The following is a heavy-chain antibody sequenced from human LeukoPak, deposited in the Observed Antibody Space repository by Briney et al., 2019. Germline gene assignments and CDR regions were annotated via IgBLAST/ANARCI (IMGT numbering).Heavy chain of an antibody. Sequence: GGSLRLSCAASGFTSGTYWMSWVRQAPGKGLEWVANIKQDGSEKYYVDSVRGRFTISRDNAKNSLYLQMNSLRAEDTAVYYCARVQSGGFDYWGQGTLVTVSS. CDR2: IKQDGSEK. CDR3: ARVQSGGFDY. D-gene: IGHD3-10*01. J-gene: IGHJ4*02. V-gene: IGHV3-7*01. CDR1: GFTSGTYW.